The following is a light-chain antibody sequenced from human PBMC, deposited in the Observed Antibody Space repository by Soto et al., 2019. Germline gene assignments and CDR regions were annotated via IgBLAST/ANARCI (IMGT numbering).Light chain of an antibody. CDR3: SSYTSSSTLA. V-gene: IGLV2-14*01. CDR2: DVS. Sequence: QSALTQPASVSGSPGQSITISCTGTSSAVGGYNYVSWYQQHPGKAPKLMIYDVSNRPSGVSNRFSGSKSGNTASLTISGLQAEDEDDYYCSSYTSSSTLAFGTGTKVTVL. CDR1: SSAVGGYNY. J-gene: IGLJ1*01.